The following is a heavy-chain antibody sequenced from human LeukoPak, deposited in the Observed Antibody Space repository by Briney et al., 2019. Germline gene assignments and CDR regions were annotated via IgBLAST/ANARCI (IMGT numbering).Heavy chain of an antibody. V-gene: IGHV3-23*01. Sequence: GGSLRLSCAASGFTFSSYAMSWVRQAPGKGLEWVSAISGSGGSTYYADSVKGRFTISRDNSKNTLYLQMNSLRAVDTAVYYCAASPESIAVAGWGQGTLVTVSS. J-gene: IGHJ4*02. CDR1: GFTFSSYA. CDR2: ISGSGGST. CDR3: AASPESIAVAG. D-gene: IGHD6-19*01.